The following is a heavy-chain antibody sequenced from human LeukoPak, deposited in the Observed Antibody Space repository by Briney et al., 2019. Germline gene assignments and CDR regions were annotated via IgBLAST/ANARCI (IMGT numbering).Heavy chain of an antibody. V-gene: IGHV1-69*05. CDR1: GGTFSSYA. D-gene: IGHD6-19*01. J-gene: IGHJ4*02. CDR3: ARVLGHSSGWYFDY. CDR2: IIPIFGTA. Sequence: SSVKVSRKASGGTFSSYAISWVRQAPGQGLEWLGRIIPIFGTANYAQKFQGRVTITTDESTSTAYMELSSLRSEDTAVYYCARVLGHSSGWYFDYWGQGTLVTVSS.